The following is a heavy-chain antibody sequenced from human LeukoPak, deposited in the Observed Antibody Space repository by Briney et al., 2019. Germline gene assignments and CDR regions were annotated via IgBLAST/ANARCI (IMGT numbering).Heavy chain of an antibody. CDR1: EYTFSVYH. V-gene: IGHV1-2*02. J-gene: IGHJ4*02. D-gene: IGHD2-21*01. CDR3: ALIPGGRRAFDY. CDR2: INADSGDT. Sequence: ASVKVSCKASEYTFSVYHIHWVRQAPGQGLEWMAWINADSGDTNYAQKFQGRVTMTRDTSISTAYMEVSSLRSDDTAVYYCALIPGGRRAFDYWGQGTLVTVSS.